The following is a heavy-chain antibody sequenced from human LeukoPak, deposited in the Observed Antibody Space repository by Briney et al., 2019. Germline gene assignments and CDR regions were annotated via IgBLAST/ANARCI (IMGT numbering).Heavy chain of an antibody. V-gene: IGHV3-23*05. CDR2: VKSDGAGT. D-gene: IGHD3-22*01. Sequence: GGSLRLSCAASGFTFSTYAMSWVRQAPGKGLAWVASVKSDGAGTHYADSVKGRFTIFRDNSKNILYLQMNSLRAEDTAIYYCAGCTTASSGWCNWLDPWGQGTLVTVSS. CDR1: GFTFSTYA. CDR3: AGCTTASSGWCNWLDP. J-gene: IGHJ5*02.